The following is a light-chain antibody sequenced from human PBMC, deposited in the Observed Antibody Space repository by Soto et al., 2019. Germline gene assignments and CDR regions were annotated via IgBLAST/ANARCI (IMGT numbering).Light chain of an antibody. CDR1: SSDVGGYNY. V-gene: IGLV2-14*01. Sequence: QSALTQPASVSGSPGQSITISCTVTSSDVGGYNYVSWYQQHPGKAPKVMIYEVTNRPSGVSNRFSGSKSGNTASLTISGLQAEDEADYYCSSYTRSTTQVFGTGTKVTVL. CDR3: SSYTRSTTQV. CDR2: EVT. J-gene: IGLJ1*01.